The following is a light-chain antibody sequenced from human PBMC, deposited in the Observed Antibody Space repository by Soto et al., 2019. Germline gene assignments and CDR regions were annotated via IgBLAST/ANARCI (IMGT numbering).Light chain of an antibody. V-gene: IGKV1-5*03. CDR2: KTS. J-gene: IGKJ1*01. Sequence: DIHMTQSPSTLSASVGDRVTITCRASQSISIWLAWYQQKPGKAPNLLIYKTSSLETGVQSRFSGSGSGTEFPLTISRLQPDDFATYYCQHWNDYSWTFGQGTKVEVK. CDR3: QHWNDYSWT. CDR1: QSISIW.